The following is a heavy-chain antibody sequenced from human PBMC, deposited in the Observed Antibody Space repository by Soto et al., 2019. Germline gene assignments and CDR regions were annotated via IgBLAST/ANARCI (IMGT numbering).Heavy chain of an antibody. CDR2: ISAYNGNT. Sequence: QVQLVQSGAEVKKPGASVKVSCKASGYTFTSYVITWVRQAPGEGLEWMGWISAYNGNTNYAQKLQGRGTLTTDTSTSTAYMELRSLRADDAAVYDCASYREQLVLYGMDVWGQGTPVTVSS. V-gene: IGHV1-18*01. CDR3: ASYREQLVLYGMDV. D-gene: IGHD6-13*01. J-gene: IGHJ6*02. CDR1: GYTFTSYV.